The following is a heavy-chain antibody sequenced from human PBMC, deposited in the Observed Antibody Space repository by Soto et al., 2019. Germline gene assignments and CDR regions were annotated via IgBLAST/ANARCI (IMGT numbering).Heavy chain of an antibody. D-gene: IGHD6-6*01. CDR1: GYTFTYYH. V-gene: IGHV1-46*01. Sequence: AAVKDSCKASGYTFTYYHVHWVRQAPGKGLEGMGVINPNGGDTNYAQKFQGRVTMTRHMSTSTVYFEMNILRAEDTPVYYCASDYCIATPPGPDYWGQGTQVTVSS. CDR3: ASDYCIATPPGPDY. J-gene: IGHJ4*02. CDR2: INPNGGDT.